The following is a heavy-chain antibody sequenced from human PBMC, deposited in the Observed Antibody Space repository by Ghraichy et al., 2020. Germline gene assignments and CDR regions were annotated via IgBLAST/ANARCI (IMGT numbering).Heavy chain of an antibody. J-gene: IGHJ6*02. CDR3: AREALLWFGEPPYYYYGMDV. V-gene: IGHV3-53*01. Sequence: GGSLRLSCAASGFTVSSNYMSWVRQAPGKGLEWVSVIYSGGSTYYADSVKGRFTISRDNSKNTLYLLMNSLRAEDTAVYYCAREALLWFGEPPYYYYGMDVWGQGTTVTVSS. CDR1: GFTVSSNY. CDR2: IYSGGST. D-gene: IGHD3-10*01.